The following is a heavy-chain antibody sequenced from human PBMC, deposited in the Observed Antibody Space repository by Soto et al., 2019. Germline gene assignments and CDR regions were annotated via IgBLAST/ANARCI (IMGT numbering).Heavy chain of an antibody. Sequence: SETLSLTCNVSRLSVHNSDFYWSWIRQPPGKGLWWIGHIYYNGRTNYKPSLKTRVTISLDTSKNQFSLEMTSVTAADTAIYYCARDHVVSAVSFDHWGQGTLVTVS. D-gene: IGHD2-2*01. CDR2: IYYNGRT. CDR3: ARDHVVSAVSFDH. V-gene: IGHV4-61*08. CDR1: RLSVHNSDFY. J-gene: IGHJ4*02.